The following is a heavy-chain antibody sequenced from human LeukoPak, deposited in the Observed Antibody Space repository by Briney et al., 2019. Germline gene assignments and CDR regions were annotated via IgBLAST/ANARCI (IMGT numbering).Heavy chain of an antibody. V-gene: IGHV3-23*01. CDR2: ISGSGGST. CDR3: AKDLFDIVVVVAATW. J-gene: IGHJ4*02. Sequence: GGSLRLSCAASGFTLSSYEMNWVRQAPGKGLEWVSAISGSGGSTYYADSVKGRFTISRDNSKNTLYLQMNSLRAEDTAVYYCAKDLFDIVVVVAATWWGQGTLVTVSS. CDR1: GFTLSSYE. D-gene: IGHD2-15*01.